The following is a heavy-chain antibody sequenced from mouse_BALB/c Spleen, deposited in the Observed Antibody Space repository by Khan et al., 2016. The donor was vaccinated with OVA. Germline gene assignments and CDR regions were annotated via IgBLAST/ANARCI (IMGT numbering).Heavy chain of an antibody. J-gene: IGHJ4*01. D-gene: IGHD2-2*01. CDR2: INPSNGRT. CDR1: GYTFTSYW. CDR3: ARRGSGYDEGAYYAMDY. Sequence: QVQLQQPGAELVKPGASVKLSCKASGYTFTSYWMNWVKQRPGQGPEWIGKINPSNGRTNYNEKFKSKATLTVDKSSSTAYMQLSSLTSEDSAVYCCARRGSGYDEGAYYAMDYWGQGTSVTVSS. V-gene: IGHV1S81*02.